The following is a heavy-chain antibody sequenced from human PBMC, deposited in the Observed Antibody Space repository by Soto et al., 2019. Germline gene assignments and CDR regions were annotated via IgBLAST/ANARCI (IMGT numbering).Heavy chain of an antibody. CDR1: GFTFSSYG. Sequence: VQLLESGGGLVQRGGSLRLSCAASGFTFSSYGMHWVRQAPGKGLEWVAVISYDGSNKYYADSVKGRFTISRDNSKNTLYLQMNSLRAEDTAVYYCAKGGGDYYYDSSGYSDYWGQGTLVTVSS. CDR2: ISYDGSNK. J-gene: IGHJ4*02. D-gene: IGHD3-22*01. CDR3: AKGGGDYYYDSSGYSDY. V-gene: IGHV3-30*18.